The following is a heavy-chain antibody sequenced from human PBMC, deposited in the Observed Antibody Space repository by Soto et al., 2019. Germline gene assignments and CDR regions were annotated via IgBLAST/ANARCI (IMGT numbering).Heavy chain of an antibody. J-gene: IGHJ6*03. V-gene: IGHV1-8*01. D-gene: IGHD3-10*01. CDR3: ARGYYYSPGDYFMDV. CDR2: MNPNSGNT. Sequence: VKGSCKGCGYILANYDINWVGEATGKGLEWMGWMNPNSGNTGHAQKFLGRVTMTRNTSISTAYMELSSLRSDDTAVYYCARGYYYSPGDYFMDVWGEGTTLTVSS. CDR1: GYILANYD.